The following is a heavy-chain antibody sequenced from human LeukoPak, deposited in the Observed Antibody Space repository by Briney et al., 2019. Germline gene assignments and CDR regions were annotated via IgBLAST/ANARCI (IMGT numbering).Heavy chain of an antibody. CDR3: APPPIAATGN. Sequence: QSGGSLRLSCAASGFSFSSMNWVRQAPGKGLEWLSYITFSSSETVFYADSVKGRFTISRDDDKSSLFLQMNSLRVEDTAVYYCAPPPIAATGNWGQGTLVTASS. D-gene: IGHD6-13*01. CDR2: ITFSSSETV. CDR1: GFSFSS. J-gene: IGHJ4*02. V-gene: IGHV3-48*01.